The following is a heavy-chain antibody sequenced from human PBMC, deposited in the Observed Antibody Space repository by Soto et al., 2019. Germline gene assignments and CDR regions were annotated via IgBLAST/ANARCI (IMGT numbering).Heavy chain of an antibody. CDR1: GYTFTSYY. D-gene: IGHD2-2*01. CDR3: ARDLELTVVPAAMAFDY. V-gene: IGHV1-46*03. J-gene: IGHJ4*02. Sequence: ASVTVSCKASGYTFTSYYMHWVRQAPGQGLEWMGIINPSGGSTSYAQKFQGRVTMTRDTSTSTVYMELSSLRSEDTAVYYCARDLELTVVPAAMAFDYWGQGTLVTVSS. CDR2: INPSGGST.